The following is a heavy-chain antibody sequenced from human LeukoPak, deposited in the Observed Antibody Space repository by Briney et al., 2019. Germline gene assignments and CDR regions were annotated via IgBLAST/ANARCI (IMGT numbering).Heavy chain of an antibody. V-gene: IGHV3-23*01. Sequence: QPGGSLRLSCAASGFTLSSYAMSRVRQALGKGLEWVSAISGSGGSTYYADSVKGRFTISRDNSKNTLYLQMNSLRAEDTAVYYCAKDDGSGYDFWSGYYPLLLYYGMDVWGQGTTVTVSS. J-gene: IGHJ6*02. D-gene: IGHD3-3*01. CDR3: AKDDGSGYDFWSGYYPLLLYYGMDV. CDR1: GFTLSSYA. CDR2: ISGSGGST.